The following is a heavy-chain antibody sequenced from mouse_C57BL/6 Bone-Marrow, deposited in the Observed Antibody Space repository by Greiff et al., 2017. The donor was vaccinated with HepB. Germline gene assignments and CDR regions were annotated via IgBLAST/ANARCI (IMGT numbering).Heavy chain of an antibody. CDR1: GYSITSGYY. CDR2: ISYDGSN. J-gene: IGHJ4*01. Sequence: EVQVVESGPGLVKPSQSLSLTCSVTGYSITSGYYWNWIRQFPGNKLEWMGYISYDGSNNYNPSLKNRISITRDTSKNQFFLKLNSVTTEDTATYYCARDSSEDYYAMDYWGQGTSVTVSS. V-gene: IGHV3-6*01. D-gene: IGHD3-2*02. CDR3: ARDSSEDYYAMDY.